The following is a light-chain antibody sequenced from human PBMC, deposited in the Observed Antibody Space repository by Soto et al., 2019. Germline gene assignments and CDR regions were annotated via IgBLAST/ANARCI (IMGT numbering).Light chain of an antibody. CDR1: SSDVGAYDS. CDR2: DVN. CDR3: SSYTSSYTLV. Sequence: QSALTQPASLSGSPGQSITISCTGTSSDVGAYDSVSWYQQHPGKAPKLMIYDVNNRPSGVSNRFSGSKSGNTASLTISGLQTEDEADYYCSSYTSSYTLVFGRGTKLTVL. V-gene: IGLV2-14*01. J-gene: IGLJ2*01.